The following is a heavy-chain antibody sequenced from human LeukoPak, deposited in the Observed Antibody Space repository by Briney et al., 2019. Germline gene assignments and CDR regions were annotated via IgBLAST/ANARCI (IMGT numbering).Heavy chain of an antibody. CDR1: GFTFSNFG. Sequence: GGSLRLSCATSGFTFSNFGMHWVRQAPGKGLEWVGFIRFDGDNRYYADSAKGRFIISRDNSKNTLYLQMNSLRAEDTAVYYCARSRLHQYYYDSYDYWGQGTLVTVSS. D-gene: IGHD3-22*01. CDR3: ARSRLHQYYYDSYDY. CDR2: IRFDGDNR. V-gene: IGHV3-30*02. J-gene: IGHJ4*02.